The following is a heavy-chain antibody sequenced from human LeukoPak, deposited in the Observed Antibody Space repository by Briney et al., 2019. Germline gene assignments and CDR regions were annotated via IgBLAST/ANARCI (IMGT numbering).Heavy chain of an antibody. CDR2: IYTSGST. CDR3: ARVSSNNWYNERGAFDI. D-gene: IGHD6-13*01. Sequence: SETLSLTCTVSGGSISSGSYYWSWIRQPAGKGLEWIGRIYTSGSTNYNPSLKSRVTISVDTSKNQFSLKLSSVTAADTAVYYCARVSSNNWYNERGAFDIWGQGTMVTVSS. V-gene: IGHV4-61*02. CDR1: GGSISSGSYY. J-gene: IGHJ3*02.